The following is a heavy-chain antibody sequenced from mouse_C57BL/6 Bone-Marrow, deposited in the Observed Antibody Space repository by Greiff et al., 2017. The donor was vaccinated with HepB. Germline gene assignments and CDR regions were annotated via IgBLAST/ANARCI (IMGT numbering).Heavy chain of an antibody. Sequence: EVQLQQSGAELVRPGASVKLSCTASGFNIKDDYMHWVKQSPEQGLEWIGWIDPENGDTEYASKFQGKATITADTSSNTAYLQLSSLTSEDTAVYYCTTWDGKAWFAYWGQGTLVTVSA. D-gene: IGHD2-1*01. V-gene: IGHV14-4*01. J-gene: IGHJ3*01. CDR1: GFNIKDDY. CDR2: IDPENGDT. CDR3: TTWDGKAWFAY.